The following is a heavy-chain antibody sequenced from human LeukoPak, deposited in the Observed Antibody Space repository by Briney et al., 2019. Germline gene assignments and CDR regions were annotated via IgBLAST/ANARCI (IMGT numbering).Heavy chain of an antibody. CDR1: GGSISRVGSY. V-gene: IGHV4-30-2*01. D-gene: IGHD2-21*02. Sequence: SQTLSLTCTVSGGSISRVGSYWRWIRKPPGKGRVWIGYSYHSGSPYDIRSLKIRVTMSVDRSKNQYSLKLSSVTAADTAVYYCARDSTRYCGGACPPWYFDLWGRGTLVTVSS. CDR3: ARDSTRYCGGACPPWYFDL. CDR2: SYHSGSP. J-gene: IGHJ2*01.